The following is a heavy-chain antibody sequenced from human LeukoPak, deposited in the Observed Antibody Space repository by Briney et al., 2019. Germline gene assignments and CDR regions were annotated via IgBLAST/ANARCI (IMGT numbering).Heavy chain of an antibody. CDR3: ARDTHVAGAPGAFDI. J-gene: IGHJ3*02. D-gene: IGHD3-10*01. CDR2: IYYSGST. Sequence: PSETLSLTCTVSGGSISSYYWSWIRQPPGKGLEWIGYIYYSGSTNYNPSLKSRVTISVDTSKNQFSLKLSSVTAADTAVYYCARDTHVAGAPGAFDIWGQGTMVTVSS. CDR1: GGSISSYY. V-gene: IGHV4-59*01.